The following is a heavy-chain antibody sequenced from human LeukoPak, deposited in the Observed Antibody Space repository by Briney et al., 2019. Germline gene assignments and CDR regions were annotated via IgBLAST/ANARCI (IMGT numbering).Heavy chain of an antibody. V-gene: IGHV4-4*02. J-gene: IGHJ4*02. D-gene: IGHD1-26*01. CDR1: GGSISNTNW. CDR3: SRESGAFSPFGY. Sequence: SGTLSLTCGVSGGSISNTNWWSWVRQPPGQGLEWIGEISLSGVTNYNPSLKSRVTMSLDRSKNHLSLTLTSVTAADTAVYYCSRESGAFSPFGYWGQGTLVTVSS. CDR2: ISLSGVT.